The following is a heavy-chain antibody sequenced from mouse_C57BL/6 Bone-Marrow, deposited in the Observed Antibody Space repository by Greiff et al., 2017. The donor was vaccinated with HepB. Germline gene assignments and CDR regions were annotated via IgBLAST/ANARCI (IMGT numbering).Heavy chain of an antibody. V-gene: IGHV1-5*01. J-gene: IGHJ2*01. CDR3: TREYYGSSYQYYFDY. D-gene: IGHD1-1*01. CDR1: GYTFTSYW. Sequence: EVKVEESGTVLARPGASVKMSCKTSGYTFTSYWMHWVKQRPGQGLEWIGAIYPGNSDTSYNQKFKGKAKLTAVTSASTAYMELSSLTNEDSAVYYCTREYYGSSYQYYFDYWGQGTTLTVSS. CDR2: IYPGNSDT.